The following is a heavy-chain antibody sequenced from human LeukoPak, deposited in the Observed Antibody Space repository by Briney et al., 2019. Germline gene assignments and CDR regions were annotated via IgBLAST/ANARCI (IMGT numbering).Heavy chain of an antibody. CDR1: GGSISSYY. V-gene: IGHV4-59*01. Sequence: SETLSLTCTVSGGSISSYYWSWIRQPPGKGLEWIGYIYYSGSTNYNPSLKSRVTISVDTSKNQFSLKLSSVAAADTAVYYCARDHGPSSWFDPWGQGTLVTVSS. D-gene: IGHD2-2*01. J-gene: IGHJ5*02. CDR2: IYYSGST. CDR3: ARDHGPSSWFDP.